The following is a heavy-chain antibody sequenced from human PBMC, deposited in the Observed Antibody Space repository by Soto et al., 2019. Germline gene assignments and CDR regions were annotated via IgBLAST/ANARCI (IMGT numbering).Heavy chain of an antibody. Sequence: QVQLVESWGGVVQPGRSLRLSCAASGFTFSSYGMHWVRQAPGKGLEWVAVISYDGSNKYYADSVKGRFTISRDNSKNTLYMQMKSLRAEDTAVYYCAKDVVVGATTGLGDYYYYYGMDVWGQGTTVTVSS. CDR3: AKDVVVGATTGLGDYYYYYGMDV. D-gene: IGHD1-26*01. J-gene: IGHJ6*02. CDR1: GFTFSSYG. CDR2: ISYDGSNK. V-gene: IGHV3-30*18.